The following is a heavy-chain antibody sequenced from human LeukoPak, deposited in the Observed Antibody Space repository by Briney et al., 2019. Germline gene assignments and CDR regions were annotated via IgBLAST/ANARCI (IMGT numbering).Heavy chain of an antibody. D-gene: IGHD2-2*01. CDR1: GCTFSSYS. Sequence: GGSLRLSCAASGCTFSSYSMNWVRQAPGKGLEWVSSISSSSSYIYYADSVKGRFTISRDNAKNSLYLQMNSLRAEDTAVYYCARGGDIVVVPAAHWGQGTLVTVSS. J-gene: IGHJ4*02. CDR2: ISSSSSYI. CDR3: ARGGDIVVVPAAH. V-gene: IGHV3-21*01.